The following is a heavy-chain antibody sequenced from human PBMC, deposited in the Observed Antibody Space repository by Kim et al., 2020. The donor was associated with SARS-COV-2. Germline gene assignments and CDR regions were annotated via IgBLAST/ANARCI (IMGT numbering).Heavy chain of an antibody. J-gene: IGHJ4*02. Sequence: ADAVKGRFNISRDHSKNTLYLQMNSLRAEDTAVYYCAARKYYYGSGSYYDWGQGTLVTVSS. D-gene: IGHD3-10*01. V-gene: IGHV3-23*01. CDR3: AARKYYYGSGSYYD.